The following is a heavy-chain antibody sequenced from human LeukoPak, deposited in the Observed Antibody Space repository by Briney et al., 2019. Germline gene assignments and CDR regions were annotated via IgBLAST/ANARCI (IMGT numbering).Heavy chain of an antibody. Sequence: SETLSLTCTVSGGSISSSSYYWGWIRQPPGKGLEWIGSIYYSGSTYYNPSLKSRVTISVDTSKNQFSLKLSSVTAADTAVYYCARGSVGTQRPVYSSSWYYFDYWGQGTLVTVSS. CDR2: IYYSGST. V-gene: IGHV4-39*07. CDR3: ARGSVGTQRPVYSSSWYYFDY. CDR1: GGSISSSSYY. D-gene: IGHD6-13*01. J-gene: IGHJ4*02.